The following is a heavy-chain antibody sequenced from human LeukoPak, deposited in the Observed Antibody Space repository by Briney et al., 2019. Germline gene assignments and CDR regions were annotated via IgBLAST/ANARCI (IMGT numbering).Heavy chain of an antibody. CDR2: ISYSGTT. CDR3: ARLILNLLFVGESSGWVDP. V-gene: IGHV4-39*01. D-gene: IGHD3-10*01. CDR1: GGSISSSSYY. J-gene: IGHJ5*02. Sequence: NPSETLSLTCTVSGGSISSSSYYWGWIRQPPGKGLEWIGSISYSGTTYYNPSLKSRVTISLDTSKNQFSLKLSSVTAADTALYYCARLILNLLFVGESSGWVDPWGQGTLVTVSS.